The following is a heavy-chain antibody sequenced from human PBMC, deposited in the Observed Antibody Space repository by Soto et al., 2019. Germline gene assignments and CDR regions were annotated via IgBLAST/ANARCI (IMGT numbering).Heavy chain of an antibody. CDR1: GGSISDFY. J-gene: IGHJ5*02. V-gene: IGHV4-4*07. CDR2: VYSRGTS. Sequence: ETLSLTCSVSGGSISDFYWSWVRQPAGKGLEWIGRVYSRGTSYSNPSLKSRVTILVDTSKNQFSLKLSSVTAADTAVYYCARDSHDNSNYLSNWFDPWGQGTLVTVSS. D-gene: IGHD4-4*01. CDR3: ARDSHDNSNYLSNWFDP.